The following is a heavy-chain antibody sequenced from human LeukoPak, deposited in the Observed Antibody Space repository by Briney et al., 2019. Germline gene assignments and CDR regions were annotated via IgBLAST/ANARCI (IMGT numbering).Heavy chain of an antibody. J-gene: IGHJ4*02. CDR1: GFTVSSNY. CDR3: ARDPNAYYDILTGYPGGYFDY. V-gene: IGHV3-53*01. D-gene: IGHD3-9*01. Sequence: GGSLRLSCAASGFTVSSNYMSWVRQAPGKGLEWVSVIYSGGSTYYADSVKGRFTISRDNSKNTLYLQMNSLRAEDTAVYYCARDPNAYYDILTGYPGGYFDYWGQGTLVTVSS. CDR2: IYSGGST.